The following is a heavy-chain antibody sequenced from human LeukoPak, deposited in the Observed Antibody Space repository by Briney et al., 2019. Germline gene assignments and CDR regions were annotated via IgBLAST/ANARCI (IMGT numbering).Heavy chain of an antibody. J-gene: IGHJ4*02. V-gene: IGHV3-7*01. CDR3: ARDKYSSGWYPFDY. Sequence: PGGSLRLSCATSGFTFTNYLMSWVRQAPGKGLEWVANIKEDGSTKWYVDSVRGRFTISRDNAKNSLYLQMNSLRAEDTAVYYCARDKYSSGWYPFDYWGQGTLVTVSS. D-gene: IGHD6-19*01. CDR2: IKEDGSTK. CDR1: GFTFTNYL.